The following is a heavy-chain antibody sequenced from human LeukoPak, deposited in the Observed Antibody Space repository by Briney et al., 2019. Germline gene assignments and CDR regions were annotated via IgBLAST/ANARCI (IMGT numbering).Heavy chain of an antibody. D-gene: IGHD1-26*01. J-gene: IGHJ4*02. V-gene: IGHV5-51*01. Sequence: GESLKISCKGAGYSFSTNWIVWVRQMPGKGLEWMGIIYPGDSDTTYSPSFQGQVTISVDKSISTAYLQWGSLKASDTAIYYCARRQGSGSYPFDYWGQGTLVTVSS. CDR3: ARRQGSGSYPFDY. CDR1: GYSFSTNW. CDR2: IYPGDSDT.